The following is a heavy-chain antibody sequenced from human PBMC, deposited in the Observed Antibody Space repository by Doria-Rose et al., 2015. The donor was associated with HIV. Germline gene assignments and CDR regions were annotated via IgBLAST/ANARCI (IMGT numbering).Heavy chain of an antibody. CDR1: GVSLSSPGMG. CDR3: ARIKSSRWYHKYYFDF. Sequence: QESGPVLVKPTETLTLTCTVSGVSLSSPGMGVSWIRQPPGKALEWLAKIFSGDERSYKTSLKSRLTISRGTSKSQVVLTMTDMDPVDTATYYCARIKSSRWYHKYYFDFWGQGTLVIVSA. J-gene: IGHJ4*02. V-gene: IGHV2-26*01. CDR2: IFSGDER. D-gene: IGHD6-13*01.